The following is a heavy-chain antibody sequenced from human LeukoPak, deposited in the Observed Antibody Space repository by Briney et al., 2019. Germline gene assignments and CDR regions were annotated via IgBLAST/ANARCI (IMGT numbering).Heavy chain of an antibody. CDR2: IYYSGST. J-gene: IGHJ3*02. CDR1: GGSISSGGYY. Sequence: ASQTLSLTCTVSGGSISSGGYYWSWIRQHPGKGLEWIGYIYYSGSTYYNPSLKSRVTISVDTSKNQFSLKLSSVTAADTAVYHCACCHITIFGVVSNAFDIWGQGTMVTVSS. CDR3: ACCHITIFGVVSNAFDI. V-gene: IGHV4-31*03. D-gene: IGHD3-3*01.